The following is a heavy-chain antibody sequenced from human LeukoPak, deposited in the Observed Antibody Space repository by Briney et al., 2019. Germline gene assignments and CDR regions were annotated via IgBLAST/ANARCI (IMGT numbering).Heavy chain of an antibody. CDR2: ISYDGSNK. J-gene: IGHJ4*02. V-gene: IGHV3-30*03. CDR3: ALMHRIAARTVDY. Sequence: GGSLRLSCAASGFTFSSYGMHWVRQAPGKGLEWVAVISYDGSNKYYADSVKGRFTISRDNSKNTLYLQMNSLRAEDTAVYYCALMHRIAARTVDYWGQGTLVTVSS. CDR1: GFTFSSYG. D-gene: IGHD6-6*01.